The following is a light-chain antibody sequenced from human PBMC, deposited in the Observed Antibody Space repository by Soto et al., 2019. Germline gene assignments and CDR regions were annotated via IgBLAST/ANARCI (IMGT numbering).Light chain of an antibody. CDR1: ESVGSN. CDR2: DAS. CDR3: QKFNKWHWT. J-gene: IGKJ1*01. V-gene: IGKV3-15*01. Sequence: EIVMTQSPVTLSVSPGERATLSCRASESVGSNLAWYQQKPGQPPRLLIYDASMRETGVPPRFSGSGSGTEFTLTISNLQYEDFAIYFCQKFNKWHWTLGQGTKV.